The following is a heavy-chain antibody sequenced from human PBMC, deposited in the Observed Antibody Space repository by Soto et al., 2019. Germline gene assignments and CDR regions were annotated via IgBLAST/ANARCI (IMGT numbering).Heavy chain of an antibody. CDR1: GYTFTSYA. V-gene: IGHV1-3*01. CDR3: ARDPTYYDFWSGWHYYGMDV. CDR2: INAGNGNT. Sequence: ASVKVSCKASGYTFTSYAMHWVRQAPGQRLEWMGWINAGNGNTKYSQKFQGRVTITRDTSASTAYMELSSLRSEDTAVYHCARDPTYYDFWSGWHYYGMDVWGQGPRVTVSS. D-gene: IGHD3-3*01. J-gene: IGHJ6*02.